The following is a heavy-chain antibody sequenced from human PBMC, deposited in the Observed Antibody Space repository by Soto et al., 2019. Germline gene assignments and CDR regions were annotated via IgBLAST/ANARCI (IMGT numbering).Heavy chain of an antibody. CDR3: ARNMDYYYGPGSGNGHGF. CDR2: INPKFGDT. V-gene: IGHV1-2*02. D-gene: IGHD3-10*01. Sequence: SVAEVKEPGDSVRVSCEASGYTFTAYYIHWVRQAPGQGLEWMGWINPKFGDTTYAQDFQGRVSMTRDMSISTVYMELSRLTSDDTAIYYCARNMDYYYGPGSGNGHGFWGQGTTVTVFS. J-gene: IGHJ6*02. CDR1: GYTFTAYY.